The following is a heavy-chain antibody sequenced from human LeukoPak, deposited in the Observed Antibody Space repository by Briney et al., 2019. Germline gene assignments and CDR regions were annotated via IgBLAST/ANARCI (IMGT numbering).Heavy chain of an antibody. Sequence: SETLSLTCTVSGGSISSYYWSWIQQPAAKGLEWIGRIYTTGSTNYNPSLKSRVTMSVDTSKNQFSLKLTSVTAADTAVYYCAREGAEVRGVLVKYYFDYWGQGALVTVSS. J-gene: IGHJ4*02. CDR2: IYTTGST. CDR1: GGSISSYY. D-gene: IGHD3-10*01. CDR3: AREGAEVRGVLVKYYFDY. V-gene: IGHV4-4*07.